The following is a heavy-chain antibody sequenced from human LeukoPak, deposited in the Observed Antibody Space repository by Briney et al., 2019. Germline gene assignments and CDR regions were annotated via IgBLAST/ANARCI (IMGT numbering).Heavy chain of an antibody. CDR3: ARDPAAWGYYYYMDV. Sequence: GGSLRLSCAASGFTVSSNYMSWVRQAPGKGLEWVSVIYSGGSTYYADSVKGRFTISRDNAKNSLYLQMNSLRAEDTAVYYCARDPAAWGYYYYMDVWGKGTTVTVSS. CDR1: GFTVSSNY. V-gene: IGHV3-66*01. D-gene: IGHD7-27*01. J-gene: IGHJ6*03. CDR2: IYSGGST.